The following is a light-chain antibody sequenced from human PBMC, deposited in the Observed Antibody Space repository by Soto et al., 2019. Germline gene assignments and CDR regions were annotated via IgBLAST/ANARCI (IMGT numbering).Light chain of an antibody. Sequence: DIQMTQSPSTLSASVGDRVAITCRASQSIRTCLAWYQQKPGKAPNLLIFGASSLQSGVPSRFSGSGSGTEFTRTISSLQPEDFATYYCQQYDTYSWTCGQGTKVEI. J-gene: IGKJ1*01. CDR1: QSIRTC. CDR2: GAS. V-gene: IGKV1-5*01. CDR3: QQYDTYSWT.